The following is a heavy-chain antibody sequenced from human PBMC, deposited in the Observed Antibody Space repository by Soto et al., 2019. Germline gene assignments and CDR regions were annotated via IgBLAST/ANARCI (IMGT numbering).Heavy chain of an antibody. J-gene: IGHJ6*02. CDR2: INHSRST. Sequence: SETLSLTCAAYGGSFNGYYWSWIRQPPGKGLEWIGEINHSRSTNYNPSLKSRVTISVDTSKNQFSLKLSSVTAADTAVYYCARGKGRYYGSGPHYYYGMDVWGQGTTVTVSS. CDR3: ARGKGRYYGSGPHYYYGMDV. D-gene: IGHD3-10*01. V-gene: IGHV4-34*01. CDR1: GGSFNGYY.